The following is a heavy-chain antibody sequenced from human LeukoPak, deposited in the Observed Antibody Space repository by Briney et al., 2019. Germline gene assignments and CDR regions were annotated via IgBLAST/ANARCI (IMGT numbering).Heavy chain of an antibody. CDR3: ARDGYSSSFYYYYYYMDV. Sequence: ASVKVSCKASGYTFTVYYMHWVRQAPGQGLEWMGWINPNSGGTNYAQKFQGRVTMTRDTSISTAYMELSRLRSDDTAVYYCARDGYSSSFYYYYYYMDVWGKGTTVTVSS. CDR1: GYTFTVYY. V-gene: IGHV1-2*02. J-gene: IGHJ6*03. CDR2: INPNSGGT. D-gene: IGHD6-6*01.